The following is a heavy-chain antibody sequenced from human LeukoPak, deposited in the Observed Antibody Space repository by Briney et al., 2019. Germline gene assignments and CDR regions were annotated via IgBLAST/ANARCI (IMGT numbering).Heavy chain of an antibody. CDR3: AKDRGELATDY. CDR2: ISASGSAT. CDR1: GFIFSNYG. J-gene: IGHJ4*02. D-gene: IGHD1-26*01. V-gene: IGHV3-23*01. Sequence: GGSLRLSCAASGFIFSNYGMNWVRRAPGKGLEWVAAISASGSATSYADSVRGRFTISRDNSKNTLYLQMNSLRAEDTAVYYCAKDRGELATDYWGQGTLVTVSS.